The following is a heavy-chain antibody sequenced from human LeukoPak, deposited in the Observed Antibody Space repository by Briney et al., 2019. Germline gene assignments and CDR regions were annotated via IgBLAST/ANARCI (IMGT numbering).Heavy chain of an antibody. CDR2: IFYSGST. V-gene: IGHV4-59*02. J-gene: IGHJ3*02. D-gene: IGHD3-10*01. CDR1: GDSVSSFY. Sequence: SETLSLTCTVSGDSVSSFYWSWIRQPPGKGLEWIGNIFYSGSTYYSPSLRSRVTISLDTSRNQFSLKLNSVTAADTAVYYCAKSNGYGLVDIWGQGTMVTVSS. CDR3: AKSNGYGLVDI.